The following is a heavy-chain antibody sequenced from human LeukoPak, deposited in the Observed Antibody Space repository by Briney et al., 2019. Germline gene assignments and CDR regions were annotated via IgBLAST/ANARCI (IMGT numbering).Heavy chain of an antibody. V-gene: IGHV3-66*02. Sequence: PGGSLRLSCAASGFTVSTTYMNWVRQAPGKGLEWVSVIYRGGNTYYADSVKGRFTISRDDSKNMVYLQMNSLRLEDSAVYYCASEPSGTYWLDYWGQGTLVTVSS. CDR3: ASEPSGTYWLDY. CDR2: IYRGGNT. J-gene: IGHJ4*02. D-gene: IGHD1-26*01. CDR1: GFTVSTTY.